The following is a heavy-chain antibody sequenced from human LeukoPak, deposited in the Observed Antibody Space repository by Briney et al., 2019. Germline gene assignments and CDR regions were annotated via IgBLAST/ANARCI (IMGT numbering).Heavy chain of an antibody. CDR2: ISGSGDST. CDR1: GFTFSTYA. J-gene: IGHJ5*02. Sequence: GGSLRLSCAASGFTFSTYAVNWVRQAPGKGLEWVSTISGSGDSTYYADSVKGRFTISRDNSKNTLYLQMNSLRAEDTAVYYCAKTNYDILTGYPAWGQGTLVTVSS. V-gene: IGHV3-23*01. CDR3: AKTNYDILTGYPA. D-gene: IGHD3-9*01.